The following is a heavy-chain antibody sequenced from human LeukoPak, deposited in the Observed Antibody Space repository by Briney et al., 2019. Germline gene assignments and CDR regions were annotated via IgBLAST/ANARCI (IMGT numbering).Heavy chain of an antibody. V-gene: IGHV3-7*01. CDR1: GFTFSSYW. J-gene: IGHJ4*02. CDR3: ARESKAIFGVVTTDY. CDR2: IKQDGSEK. D-gene: IGHD3-3*01. Sequence: PGGSLRLSCAASGFTFSSYWMSWVRQAPGKGLEWVANIKQDGSEKYYVDSVKGRFTISRDNAKNSLYLQMNSLRAEDTAVYYCARESKAIFGVVTTDYWGQGTLVTVSS.